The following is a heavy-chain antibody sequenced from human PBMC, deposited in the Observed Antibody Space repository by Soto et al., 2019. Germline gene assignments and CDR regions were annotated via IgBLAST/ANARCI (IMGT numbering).Heavy chain of an antibody. V-gene: IGHV4-4*02. CDR3: ARDAAVPGESDRFDY. CDR1: GDSVTSNVW. Sequence: PSETLSLTCAVSGDSVTSNVWWSWVRQPPGKGLEWIGEAYHNGLTDYNPSLKSRVTMSVDTSKNEFSLKLTSLTAADTAIYYCARDAAVPGESDRFDYWGQGTLVTVSS. CDR2: AYHNGLT. D-gene: IGHD6-19*01. J-gene: IGHJ4*02.